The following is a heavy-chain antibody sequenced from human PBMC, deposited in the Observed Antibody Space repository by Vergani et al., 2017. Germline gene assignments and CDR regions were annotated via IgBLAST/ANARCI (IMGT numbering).Heavy chain of an antibody. CDR3: ARDLEYGDYGDWYFDL. J-gene: IGHJ2*01. CDR2: INSDGSSP. CDR1: GFTFSSYW. D-gene: IGHD4-17*01. V-gene: IGHV3-74*01. Sequence: EVQLVESGGGLVQPGGSLRLSCAASGFTFSSYWMHWVRQAPGKGLVWVSRINSDGSSPSYADSVKGRFTISRANAKNTLYLRMNSLRAEDTAVYYCARDLEYGDYGDWYFDLWGRGTLVTVSS.